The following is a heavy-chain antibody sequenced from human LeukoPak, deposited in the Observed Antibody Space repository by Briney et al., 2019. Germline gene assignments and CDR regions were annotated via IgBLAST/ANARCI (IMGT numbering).Heavy chain of an antibody. V-gene: IGHV3-7*01. J-gene: IGHJ6*03. CDR3: ARVSYWNYWEYYYYYMDV. D-gene: IGHD1-7*01. Sequence: GGSLRLSCAASGFTFSSYWMSWVRQAPGKGLEGVANIKQDGSEKYYVDSVKGRVTISRYNAKISLYLQMNSLGAEDTAVYCCARVSYWNYWEYYYYYMDVWGKGTTVTVSS. CDR2: IKQDGSEK. CDR1: GFTFSSYW.